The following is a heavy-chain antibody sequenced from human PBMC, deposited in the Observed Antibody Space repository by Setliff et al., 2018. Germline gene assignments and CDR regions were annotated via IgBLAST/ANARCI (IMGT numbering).Heavy chain of an antibody. CDR1: GGTFSSYA. Sequence: AASVKVSCKASGGTFSSYAISWVQQAPGQGLEWMGGIIPIFGTANYAQKFQGRVTITADESTSTAYMELSSLRSEDTAVYYCARDHGGSYHYYYYYMDVWGKGTTVTVSS. D-gene: IGHD1-26*01. J-gene: IGHJ6*03. CDR3: ARDHGGSYHYYYYYMDV. V-gene: IGHV1-69*13. CDR2: IIPIFGTA.